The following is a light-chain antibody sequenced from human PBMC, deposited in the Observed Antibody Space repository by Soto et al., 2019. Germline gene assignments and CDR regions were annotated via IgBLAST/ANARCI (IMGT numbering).Light chain of an antibody. CDR2: SAS. Sequence: EIVLTQSPGTLSLSPGERATLSCAASQVVSSRFLAWYQQRPGQAPRLLIYSASSRATGIPDRFSGSGSGTDFTLFISRLEPEDSAVYFCHQYGSSWYPFGQGTKLEIK. J-gene: IGKJ2*01. V-gene: IGKV3-20*01. CDR1: QVVSSRF. CDR3: HQYGSSWYP.